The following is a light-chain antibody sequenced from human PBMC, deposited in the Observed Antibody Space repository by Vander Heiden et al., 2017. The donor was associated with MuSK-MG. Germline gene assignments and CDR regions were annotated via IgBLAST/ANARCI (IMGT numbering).Light chain of an antibody. Sequence: QSALTQPASVSGSPGQSITISCTGTSSDVGSYNLVSWYQQHPGKAPKLLIYEVSKRPSGVSNRFSGSKSGNTASLTISGLQAEDEADYYCCSYAGSRVVFGGGTKL. CDR3: CSYAGSRVV. CDR1: SSDVGSYNL. CDR2: EVS. V-gene: IGLV2-23*02. J-gene: IGLJ2*01.